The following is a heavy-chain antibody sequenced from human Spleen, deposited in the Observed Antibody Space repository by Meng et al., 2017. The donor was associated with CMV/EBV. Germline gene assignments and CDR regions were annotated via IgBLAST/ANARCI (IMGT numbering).Heavy chain of an antibody. CDR3: AREGLGGCSGGSCYGY. CDR2: IYYSGST. V-gene: IGHV4-31*02. Sequence: GSLSGGGYYWSWIRQHPGKGLEWIGYIYYSGSTYYNPSLKSRVTISVDTSKNQFSLKLSSVTAADTAVYYCAREGLGGCSGGSCYGYWGQGTLVTVSS. J-gene: IGHJ4*02. CDR1: GSLSGGGYY. D-gene: IGHD2-15*01.